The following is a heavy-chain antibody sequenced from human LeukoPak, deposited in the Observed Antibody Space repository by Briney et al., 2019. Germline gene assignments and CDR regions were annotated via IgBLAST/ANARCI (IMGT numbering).Heavy chain of an antibody. J-gene: IGHJ4*02. CDR1: GFTFDDYG. CDR2: INWNGGST. CDR3: ARDPPTGYSSGWHFDY. V-gene: IGHV3-20*04. Sequence: RPGGSLRLSCAASGFTFDDYGMSWVRQAPGKGLEWVSGINWNGGSTGYADSVKGRFTISRDNAKNSLYLQMNSLRAEDTALYYCARDPPTGYSSGWHFDYWGQGTLVTVSS. D-gene: IGHD6-19*01.